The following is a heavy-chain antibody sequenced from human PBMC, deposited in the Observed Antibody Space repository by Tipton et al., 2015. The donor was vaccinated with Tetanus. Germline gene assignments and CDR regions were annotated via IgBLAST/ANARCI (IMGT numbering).Heavy chain of an antibody. CDR3: TRTTETPNWFDP. Sequence: SLRLSCTASGFSFGDYVMTWFRQAPGKGLKWVGFIRSKAYGGTTKYAASVKGRFTISRDDSKSIAYLQMNSLKTEDTAVYYCTRTTETPNWFDPWGRGPLVTVSS. V-gene: IGHV3-49*03. D-gene: IGHD4-11*01. CDR1: GFSFGDYV. CDR2: IRSKAYGGTT. J-gene: IGHJ5*02.